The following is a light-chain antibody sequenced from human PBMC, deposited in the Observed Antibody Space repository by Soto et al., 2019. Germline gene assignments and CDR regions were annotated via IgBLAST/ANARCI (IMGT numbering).Light chain of an antibody. Sequence: QSVLTQPASVSGSPGQSITISCTGTSSDVGSHNLVSWYQQHPGKAPKLIIYEVNKRPSGVSNRFSGSKSGNTASLTIFGLQTDSEADYFCSSYTRRSTLSYVFGNGSTVTV. CDR3: SSYTRRSTLSYV. CDR1: SSDVGSHNL. V-gene: IGLV2-14*02. J-gene: IGLJ1*01. CDR2: EVN.